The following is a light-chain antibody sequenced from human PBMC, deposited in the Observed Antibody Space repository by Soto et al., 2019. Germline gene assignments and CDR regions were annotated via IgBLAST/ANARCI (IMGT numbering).Light chain of an antibody. CDR2: DAS. J-gene: IGKJ1*01. CDR1: QSVSSY. CDR3: QQRSNWPRT. Sequence: EIVLTQSPPTLSLSPGERATLSCRASQSVSSYLAWYQQKPGQAPRLLIYDASNTATGIPARFSGSGSGTDFTLAICCLEPEDFAVYYCQQRSNWPRTFGQGTKVDI. V-gene: IGKV3-11*01.